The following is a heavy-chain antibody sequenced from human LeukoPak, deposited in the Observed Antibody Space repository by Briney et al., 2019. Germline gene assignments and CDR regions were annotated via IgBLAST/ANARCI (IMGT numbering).Heavy chain of an antibody. CDR1: GGSISSYY. V-gene: IGHV4-59*01. CDR2: IYYSGST. J-gene: IGHJ3*02. D-gene: IGHD3-22*01. Sequence: PSETLSLTCTVSGGSISSYYWSWTRQPPGKGLEWIGYIYYSGSTNYNPSLKSRVTISVDTSKNQFSLKLSSVTAADTAVYYCARRYDSSGYYSDAFDIWGQGTMVTVSS. CDR3: ARRYDSSGYYSDAFDI.